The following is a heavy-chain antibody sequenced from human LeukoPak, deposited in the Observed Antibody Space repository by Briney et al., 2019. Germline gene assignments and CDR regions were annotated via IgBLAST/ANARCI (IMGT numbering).Heavy chain of an antibody. CDR3: ARDYAVGATSLAYGMDV. Sequence: TGGSLRLSCAASGFTFSSYSMNWVRQAPGKGLEWVSSISSSSSYIYYADSVKGRFTISRDNAKNSLYLQMNSLRAEDTAVYYCARDYAVGATSLAYGMDVWGQGTTVTVSS. V-gene: IGHV3-21*01. D-gene: IGHD1-26*01. CDR1: GFTFSSYS. J-gene: IGHJ6*02. CDR2: ISSSSSYI.